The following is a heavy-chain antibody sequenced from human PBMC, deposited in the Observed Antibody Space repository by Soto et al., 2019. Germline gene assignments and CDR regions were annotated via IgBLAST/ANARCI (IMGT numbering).Heavy chain of an antibody. CDR3: AIYLRRGYDTSGGATVRYGMDV. V-gene: IGHV1-3*01. CDR1: GYTFTSYA. D-gene: IGHD3-3*01. CDR2: INAGNGNT. J-gene: IGHJ6*02. Sequence: GASVKVSCKASGYTFTSYAMHWVRQAPGQRLEWMGWINAGNGNTKYSQKIQGRVTITRDTSASTAYMEMSSLRYEDTAVYYCAIYLRRGYDTSGGATVRYGMDVWGQGTTVTVSS.